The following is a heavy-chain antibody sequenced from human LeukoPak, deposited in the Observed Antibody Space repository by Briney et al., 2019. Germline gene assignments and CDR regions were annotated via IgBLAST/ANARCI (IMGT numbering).Heavy chain of an antibody. Sequence: GGSLRLSCAASGFTFSSYGMHWVRQAPGKGLEWVAVISYDGSNKYYADSVKGRFTFSRDNSKNTLYLQMNSLRAEDTAVYYCANAEVTIFGVSGFDYWGQGTLVTVSS. CDR2: ISYDGSNK. J-gene: IGHJ4*02. D-gene: IGHD3-3*01. CDR3: ANAEVTIFGVSGFDY. CDR1: GFTFSSYG. V-gene: IGHV3-30*18.